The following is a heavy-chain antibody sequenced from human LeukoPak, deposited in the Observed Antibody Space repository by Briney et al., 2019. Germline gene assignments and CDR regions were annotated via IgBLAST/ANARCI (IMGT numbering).Heavy chain of an antibody. CDR2: IHSSGST. CDR1: GGSINTYY. V-gene: IGHV4-4*07. Sequence: SETLSLTCSVSGGSINTYYWSCIRQPAGKGLEWIGRIHSSGSTHYNPSLKSRVTMSLDTSKNQFSVKLTSVTAADTAVYYCARDNDFFDYWGQGTLVTVSS. CDR3: ARDNDFFDY. J-gene: IGHJ4*02.